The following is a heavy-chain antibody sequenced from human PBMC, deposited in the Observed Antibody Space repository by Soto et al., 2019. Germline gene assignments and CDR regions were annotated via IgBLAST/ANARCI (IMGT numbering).Heavy chain of an antibody. CDR1: GGSISSYY. CDR3: ARDMSAYCGGDCYSDPNWYFDL. D-gene: IGHD2-21*02. J-gene: IGHJ2*01. CDR2: IYYSGST. V-gene: IGHV4-59*01. Sequence: QVQLQESGPGLVKPSETLSLTCTVSGGSISSYYWSWIRQPPGKGLEWIGYIYYSGSTNYNPSLTSRVTISVDTSKNQFSLKLSSVTAADTAVYYCARDMSAYCGGDCYSDPNWYFDLWGRGTLVTVSS.